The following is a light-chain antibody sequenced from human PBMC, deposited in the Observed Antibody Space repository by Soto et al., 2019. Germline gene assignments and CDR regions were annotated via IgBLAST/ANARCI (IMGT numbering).Light chain of an antibody. V-gene: IGKV1-5*03. CDR1: QTISSW. CDR2: KAS. Sequence: DIQMTQSPSTLSVSVVDRVSIAVRASQTISSWLAWYQQKPGKAPKLLIYKASTLKSGVPSRFSGSGSGTEFTLTISSLQPDDFATYYCQHYNSYSEAFGQGTKVDIK. J-gene: IGKJ1*01. CDR3: QHYNSYSEA.